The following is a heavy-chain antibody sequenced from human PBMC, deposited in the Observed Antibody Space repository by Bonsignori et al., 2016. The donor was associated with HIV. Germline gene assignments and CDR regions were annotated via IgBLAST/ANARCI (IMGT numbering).Heavy chain of an antibody. J-gene: IGHJ5*02. D-gene: IGHD6-13*01. V-gene: IGHV1-69*10. CDR3: ARAMGVGASARFDP. Sequence: WVRQAPGQGLEWMGGIIPSLGIANYAQKFQGRVTITADKSTSTAYMELSSLRSEDTAVYYCARAMGVGASARFDPWGQGTLVTVSS. CDR2: IIPSLGIA.